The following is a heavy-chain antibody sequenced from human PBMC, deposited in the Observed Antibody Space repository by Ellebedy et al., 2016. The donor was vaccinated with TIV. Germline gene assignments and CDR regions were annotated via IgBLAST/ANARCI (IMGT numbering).Heavy chain of an antibody. J-gene: IGHJ2*01. V-gene: IGHV3-11*04. CDR2: ISSSASTM. D-gene: IGHD4-17*01. CDR1: GFTFSDYY. CDR3: ARAIYGASYL. Sequence: GGSLRLSCAASGFTFSDYYMTWIRQPPGKGLEWVSYISSSASTMYYPDSVEGRFIISRDNAKNSLFLQMNSLGAEDTAVYYCARAIYGASYLWGRGTLVTVSS.